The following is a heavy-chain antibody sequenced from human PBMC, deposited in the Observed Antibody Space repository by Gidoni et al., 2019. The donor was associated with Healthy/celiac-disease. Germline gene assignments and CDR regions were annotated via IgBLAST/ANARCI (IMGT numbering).Heavy chain of an antibody. Sequence: HWVRQAPGKGLEWVAVISYDGSNKYYADSVKGRFTISRDNSKNTLYLQMNSLRAEDTAVYYCAKGIAYYYYYGMDVWGQGTTVTVSS. J-gene: IGHJ6*02. D-gene: IGHD3-16*02. V-gene: IGHV3-30*18. CDR3: AKGIAYYYYYGMDV. CDR2: ISYDGSNK.